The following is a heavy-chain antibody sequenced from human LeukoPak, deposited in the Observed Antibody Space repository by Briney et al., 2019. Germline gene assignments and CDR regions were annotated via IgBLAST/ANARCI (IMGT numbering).Heavy chain of an antibody. J-gene: IGHJ4*02. CDR1: GFNFGDFL. CDR3: ARADHRYCSVTGCHADY. V-gene: IGHV3-49*03. CDR2: IRSKTYSGAP. D-gene: IGHD2-15*01. Sequence: GGSLRLSCTASGFNFGDFLMSWIRQAPGEGLEWVGFIRSKTYSGAPEYAASVQGRFIISRDDSRSIAYLQMNSLGIEDTAVYYCARADHRYCSVTGCHADYWGQGTLVTVSS.